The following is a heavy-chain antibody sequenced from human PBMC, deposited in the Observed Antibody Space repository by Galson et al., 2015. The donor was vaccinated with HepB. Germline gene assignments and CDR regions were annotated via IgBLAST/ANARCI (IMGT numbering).Heavy chain of an antibody. CDR1: GGSISSSSYY. D-gene: IGHD4-17*01. J-gene: IGHJ4*02. CDR3: ARQMGRGTVTRTLYYFDY. Sequence: TCTVSGGSISSSSYYWGWIRQPPGKGLEWIGSIYYSGSTYYNPSLKSRVTISVDTSKNQFSLKLSSVTAADTAVYYCARQMGRGTVTRTLYYFDYWGQGTLVTVSS. V-gene: IGHV4-39*01. CDR2: IYYSGST.